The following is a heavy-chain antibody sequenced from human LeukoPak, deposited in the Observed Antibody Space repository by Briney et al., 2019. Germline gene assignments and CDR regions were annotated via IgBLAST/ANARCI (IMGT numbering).Heavy chain of an antibody. CDR1: GYTFTGYY. V-gene: IGHV1-2*02. CDR2: INPNSGGT. J-gene: IGHJ3*02. CDR3: ARDFYDSSGYYYDVFDI. Sequence: ASVKVSCKASGYTFTGYYMHWVRQAPGQGLEWMGWINPNSGGTNYAQKFQGRVTMTRDTSISTAYMELSRLRSDDTAVYYCARDFYDSSGYYYDVFDIWGQGTMVTVSS. D-gene: IGHD3-22*01.